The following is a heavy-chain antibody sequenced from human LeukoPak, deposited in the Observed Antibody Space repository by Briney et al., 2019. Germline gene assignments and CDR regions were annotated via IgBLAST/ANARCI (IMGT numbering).Heavy chain of an antibody. Sequence: SETLSLTCAVYGGSFSGYYWSWIRQPPGKGLEWIGYIYYSGSTNYNPSLRSRVTISLDTSKNQFSLKLNSVTAADTAVYYCARKTGVDAFDIWGQGTMVTVSS. CDR2: IYYSGST. J-gene: IGHJ3*02. V-gene: IGHV4-59*01. CDR3: ARKTGVDAFDI. D-gene: IGHD1-1*01. CDR1: GGSFSGYY.